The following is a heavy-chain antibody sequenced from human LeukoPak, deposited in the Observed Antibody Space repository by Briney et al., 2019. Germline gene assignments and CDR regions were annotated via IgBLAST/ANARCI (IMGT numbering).Heavy chain of an antibody. Sequence: GGSLRLSCAASGFTFNNYAMHWVRQAPGKGLEWVALILFDGSRKYYADSVEGRVTISRDNSKSTLYLQMNSLRAEDTALYYCAKDQSNGWYNIWGQGTMVTVSS. CDR2: ILFDGSRK. D-gene: IGHD6-19*01. CDR1: GFTFNNYA. J-gene: IGHJ3*02. CDR3: AKDQSNGWYNI. V-gene: IGHV3-30*04.